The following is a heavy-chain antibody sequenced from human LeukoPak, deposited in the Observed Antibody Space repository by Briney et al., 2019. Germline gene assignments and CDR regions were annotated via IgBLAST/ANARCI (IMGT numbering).Heavy chain of an antibody. CDR1: GFTFSNAW. J-gene: IGHJ4*02. CDR2: TSYDGTTK. D-gene: IGHD4-17*01. V-gene: IGHV3-30*01. CDR3: VTEVRRPYFDS. Sequence: PGGSLRLSCAASGFTFSNAWMTWVRQAPGKGLEWVAVTSYDGTTKYYADSVKGRFTISRDNSENTLYLQMNSLRPEDTAVYYCVTEVRRPYFDSWGQGTLVTVSS.